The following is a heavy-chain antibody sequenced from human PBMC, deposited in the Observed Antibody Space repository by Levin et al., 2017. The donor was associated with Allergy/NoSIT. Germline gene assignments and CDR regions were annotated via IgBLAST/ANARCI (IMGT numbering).Heavy chain of an antibody. CDR1: GYTFTTSW. CDR2: VYPGNSDT. V-gene: IGHV5-51*01. J-gene: IGHJ4*02. Sequence: GGSLRLSCKASGYTFTTSWIGWVRQMPGKGLEWMGIVYPGNSDTKYNPSFRGHVIISADKSIATAYLQWNSLQASDSAVYYCAKHLHQGYCTSSSCPVAPSIDYWGQGTLLSVSS. CDR3: AKHLHQGYCTSSSCPVAPSIDY. D-gene: IGHD2-2*01.